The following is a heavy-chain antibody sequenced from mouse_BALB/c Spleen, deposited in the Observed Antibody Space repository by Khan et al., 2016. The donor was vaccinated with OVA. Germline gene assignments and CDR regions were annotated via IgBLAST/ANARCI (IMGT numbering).Heavy chain of an antibody. CDR3: ARRTTGDAMDY. Sequence: QVQLKQSGAELARPGASVKMSCKASGYTFTSHTMHWVKQSPGQGLEWIGYINPRSGYSNYNQKFTDKATLTADKSSSTAYMQLRSLTSEDAAVYDCARRTTGDAMDYWGQGTSVTVSS. D-gene: IGHD2-14*01. CDR2: INPRSGYS. V-gene: IGHV1-4*01. CDR1: GYTFTSHT. J-gene: IGHJ4*01.